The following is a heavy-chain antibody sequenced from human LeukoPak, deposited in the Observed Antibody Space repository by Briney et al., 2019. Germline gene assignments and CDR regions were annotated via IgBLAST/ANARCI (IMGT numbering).Heavy chain of an antibody. Sequence: GGSLRLSRAASGFTFSSYGMHWVRQAPGKGLEWVAFIRYDGSNKYYADSVKGRFTISRDNSKNTLYLQMNSLRAEDTAVYYCARGDSSGWFIPGFDYWGQGTLVTVSS. CDR2: IRYDGSNK. V-gene: IGHV3-30*02. CDR1: GFTFSSYG. D-gene: IGHD6-19*01. J-gene: IGHJ4*02. CDR3: ARGDSSGWFIPGFDY.